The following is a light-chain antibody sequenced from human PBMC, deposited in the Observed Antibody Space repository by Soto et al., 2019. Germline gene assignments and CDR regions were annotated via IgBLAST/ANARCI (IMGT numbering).Light chain of an antibody. Sequence: QSVLTQPPSVCGAPGQRVTISCTGSSSNIGAGYDVHWYQQLPGTATKLLIYGNSNRPSGVPDRISGSKSGTSASLAITGLQAEDEADYYCQSYDSSLSGSDYVFGTGTKLTVL. CDR1: SSNIGAGYD. CDR2: GNS. CDR3: QSYDSSLSGSDYV. J-gene: IGLJ1*01. V-gene: IGLV1-40*01.